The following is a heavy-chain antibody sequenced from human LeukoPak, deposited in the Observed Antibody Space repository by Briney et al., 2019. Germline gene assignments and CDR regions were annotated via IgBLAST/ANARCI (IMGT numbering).Heavy chain of an antibody. D-gene: IGHD4-17*01. CDR2: INPNSGGT. J-gene: IGHJ5*02. V-gene: IGHV1-2*02. Sequence: ASVEVSCKASGYTFTGYYMHWVRQAPGQGLEWMGWINPNSGGTNYAQKFQGRVTMTRDTSISTAYMELSRLRSDDTAVYYCARDGDYGDYGTWFDPWGQGTLVTVSS. CDR1: GYTFTGYY. CDR3: ARDGDYGDYGTWFDP.